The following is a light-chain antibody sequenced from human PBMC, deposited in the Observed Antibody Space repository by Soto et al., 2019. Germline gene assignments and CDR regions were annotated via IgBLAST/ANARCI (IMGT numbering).Light chain of an antibody. CDR1: SSDIASYNY. J-gene: IGLJ1*01. CDR2: DVS. CDR3: TSFTTPDTHV. V-gene: IGLV2-14*03. Sequence: QSALTQPASVSGAPGQSITVSCIGTSSDIASYNYVSWYQQHPGKVPKLMIYDVSNRPSGVSNRFSGSKSGNTASLTISGLQAEDEADYYCTSFTTPDTHVFGTVTKVTVL.